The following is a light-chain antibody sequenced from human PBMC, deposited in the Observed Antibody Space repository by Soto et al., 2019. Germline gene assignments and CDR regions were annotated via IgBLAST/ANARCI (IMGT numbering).Light chain of an antibody. CDR3: QHRSSWPRT. CDR1: QSVGSY. J-gene: IGKJ1*01. Sequence: EIVLTQSPATLSLSPGERATLSCRASQSVGSYLAWYQQKPGQAPRLLIYGVSNRATGIPARFSGSGSGTEFTLTISSLEPEDFAVYYCQHRSSWPRTFGQGTKVEIK. CDR2: GVS. V-gene: IGKV3-11*01.